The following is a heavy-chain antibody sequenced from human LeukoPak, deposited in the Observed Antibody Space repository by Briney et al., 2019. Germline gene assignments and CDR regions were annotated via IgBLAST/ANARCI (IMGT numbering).Heavy chain of an antibody. CDR1: GFTFSSYA. CDR3: AKDRGTMVRGVLGGPVY. V-gene: IGHV3-23*01. CDR2: ISGSGGST. Sequence: GGSLRLSCAASGFTFSSYAMSWVRQAPGKGLEWVSAISGSGGSTYYADSVKGRFTISRDNSKNTLYLQMNSLRAEDTAVYYCAKDRGTMVRGVLGGPVYWGQGTLVTVSS. J-gene: IGHJ4*02. D-gene: IGHD3-10*01.